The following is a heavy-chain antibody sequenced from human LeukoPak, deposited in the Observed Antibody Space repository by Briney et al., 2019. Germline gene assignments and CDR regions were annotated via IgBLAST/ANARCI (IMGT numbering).Heavy chain of an antibody. CDR3: ARDEYLYGGRTHPYFFDQ. CDR1: GGSFSGYY. J-gene: IGHJ4*02. V-gene: IGHV4-34*01. D-gene: IGHD2/OR15-2a*01. CDR2: INHSGNT. Sequence: SETLSLTCAVYGGSFSGYYWNWIRQPPGKGLEWIGEINHSGNTNYNPSLKSRVTISVDTSKNQFFLKLSSVTAVDTAVYYCARDEYLYGGRTHPYFFDQWGQGTLVTVSS.